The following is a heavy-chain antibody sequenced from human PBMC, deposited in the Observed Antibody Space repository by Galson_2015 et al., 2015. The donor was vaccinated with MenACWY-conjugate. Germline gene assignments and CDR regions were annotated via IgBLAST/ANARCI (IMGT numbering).Heavy chain of an antibody. CDR3: ASNSGVAADYYYYGMDV. V-gene: IGHV5-51*01. CDR1: GYSFTSYW. CDR2: IYPGDSDT. J-gene: IGHJ6*02. Sequence: QSGAEVKKPGESLKISCKGSGYSFTSYWIGWVRQMPGKGLEWMGIIYPGDSDTRYSPSFQGQVTISADKSISTAYLQWSSLKASDTAMYYCASNSGVAADYYYYGMDVWGQGTTVTVSS. D-gene: IGHD2-15*01.